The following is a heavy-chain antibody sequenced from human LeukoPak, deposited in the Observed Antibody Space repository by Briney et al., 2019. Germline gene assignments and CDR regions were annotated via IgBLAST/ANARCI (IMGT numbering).Heavy chain of an antibody. J-gene: IGHJ4*02. D-gene: IGHD3-9*01. CDR1: GFTFSSYS. V-gene: IGHV3-48*04. CDR3: AREYYDILTGLDY. Sequence: GGSLRLSCAASGFTFSSYSMNWVRQAPGKGLEWVSYISSSSSTIYYADSVKGRFTISRDNAKNSLYLQMNSLRAEDTAVYYCAREYYDILTGLDYWGQGTLVTVSS. CDR2: ISSSSSTI.